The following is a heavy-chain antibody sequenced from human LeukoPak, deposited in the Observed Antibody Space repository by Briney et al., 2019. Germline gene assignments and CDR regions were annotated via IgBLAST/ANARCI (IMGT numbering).Heavy chain of an antibody. V-gene: IGHV3-7*01. J-gene: IGHJ4*02. CDR2: MKKDGSET. CDR1: GFPYSSYY. D-gene: IGHD3-10*01. CDR3: GRHRSGSGTYFLDY. Sequence: GGSLRLSCVVSGFPYSSYYMIWVRQAPGKGLQWVANMKKDGSETNYVDSVKGRFTISRDNAKNSLYLQMNSLRAEDTAVYYCGRHRSGSGTYFLDYWGQGTLVSVSS.